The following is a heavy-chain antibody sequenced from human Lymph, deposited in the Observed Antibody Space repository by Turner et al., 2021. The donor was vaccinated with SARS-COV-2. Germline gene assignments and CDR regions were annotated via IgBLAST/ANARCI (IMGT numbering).Heavy chain of an antibody. CDR1: GVPVDDYA. D-gene: IGHD2-15*01. J-gene: IGHJ4*02. Sequence: EVQLVESGGGVVQPGGSLRLSCAASGVPVDDYAMHWVRQAPGKGLEWVSLISGDGGGTYYADSVKGRFTISRDNSKNSLSLQMNSLRAEDTALYYCAKDPGYCSGGSCYSRTYFDFWGQGTLVTVSA. CDR3: AKDPGYCSGGSCYSRTYFDF. CDR2: ISGDGGGT. V-gene: IGHV3-43*02.